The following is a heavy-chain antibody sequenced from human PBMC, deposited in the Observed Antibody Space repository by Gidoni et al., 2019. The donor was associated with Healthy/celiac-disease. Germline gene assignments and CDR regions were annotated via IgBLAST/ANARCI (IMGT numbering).Heavy chain of an antibody. Sequence: QVQLQESGPGLVKPSETLSLTCTVSGGSISSYYWSWIRQPPGKGLEWIGYIYYSGSTNYNPSLKSRVTISVDTSKNQFSLRLSSETAADTAVYYCARHRKAVAGTFRYYGMDVWGQGTTVTVSS. CDR3: ARHRKAVAGTFRYYGMDV. D-gene: IGHD6-19*01. V-gene: IGHV4-59*08. CDR1: GGSISSYY. CDR2: IYYSGST. J-gene: IGHJ6*02.